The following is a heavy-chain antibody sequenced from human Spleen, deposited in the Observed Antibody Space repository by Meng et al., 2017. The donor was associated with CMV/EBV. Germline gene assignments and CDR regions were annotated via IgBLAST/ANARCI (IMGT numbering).Heavy chain of an antibody. CDR2: IIPIFGTA. V-gene: IGHV1-69*05. CDR1: GYTFTGYY. Sequence: SVKVSCKASGYTFTGYYMHWVRQAPGQGLEWMGGIIPIFGTANYAQKFQGRVTITTDESTSTAYMELSSLRSEDTAVYYCARGVVVVPAATPYYFDYWGQGTLVTVSS. J-gene: IGHJ4*02. D-gene: IGHD2-2*02. CDR3: ARGVVVVPAATPYYFDY.